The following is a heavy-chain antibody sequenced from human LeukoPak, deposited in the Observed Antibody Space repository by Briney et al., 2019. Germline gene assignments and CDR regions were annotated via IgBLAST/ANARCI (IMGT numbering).Heavy chain of an antibody. J-gene: IGHJ4*02. V-gene: IGHV3-48*03. Sequence: GGSLRLSCAASGFTFSTFEMNWVRQAPGKGLEWVSYIGSGGSTIYYADSVKGRFTISRDNARNSLFLQMNSLRAEDTAVYYCARPFYCSGGSCYSGLGYWGQGTLVTVSS. CDR2: IGSGGSTI. D-gene: IGHD2-15*01. CDR3: ARPFYCSGGSCYSGLGY. CDR1: GFTFSTFE.